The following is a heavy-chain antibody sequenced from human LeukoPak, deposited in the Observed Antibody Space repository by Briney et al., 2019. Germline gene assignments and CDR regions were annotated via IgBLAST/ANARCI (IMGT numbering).Heavy chain of an antibody. CDR2: MNPNSGNT. CDR3: ARDYGDLLWRYGMDV. V-gene: IGHV1-8*03. CDR1: GYTFTSYD. Sequence: GASVKVSCKASGYTFTSYDINWVRQATGQGLEWMGWMNPNSGNTGYAQKFQGRVTITRNTSISTAYMELSSLRSEDTAVYYCARDYGDLLWRYGMDVWGQGTTVTVSS. J-gene: IGHJ6*02. D-gene: IGHD4-17*01.